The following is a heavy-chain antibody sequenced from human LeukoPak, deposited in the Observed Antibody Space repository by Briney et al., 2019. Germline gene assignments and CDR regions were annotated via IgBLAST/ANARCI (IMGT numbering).Heavy chain of an antibody. CDR1: GFTFSSYA. CDR3: AKEWGVYSGYDSPFDY. V-gene: IGHV3-23*01. J-gene: IGHJ4*02. CDR2: ISGSGGST. Sequence: PGGSLRLSCAASGFTFSSYAMSWVRQAPGKGLEWVSAISGSGGSTYYADSVKGRFTISRDNSKNTLYLQMNSLRAEDTAVYYCAKEWGVYSGYDSPFDYWGQGTLVAVSS. D-gene: IGHD5-12*01.